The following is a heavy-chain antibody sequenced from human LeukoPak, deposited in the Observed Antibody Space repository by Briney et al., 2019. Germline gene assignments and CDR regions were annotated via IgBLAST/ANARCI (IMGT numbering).Heavy chain of an antibody. V-gene: IGHV3-43*02. J-gene: IGHJ4*02. Sequence: PGGSLRLSCAASGFTFHDYSMHWVRQAPGKGLEWVSLISGAGDITHYADSVKGRFTVSRDNSKNSLYLQMNSLRTEDSALYYCAKDASHLAPLPDSWGQGTLVTVSS. CDR3: AKDASHLAPLPDS. CDR2: ISGAGDIT. CDR1: GFTFHDYS.